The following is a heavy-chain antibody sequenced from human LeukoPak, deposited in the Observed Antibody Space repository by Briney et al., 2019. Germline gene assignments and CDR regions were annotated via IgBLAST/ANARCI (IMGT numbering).Heavy chain of an antibody. V-gene: IGHV1-46*01. D-gene: IGHD3-22*01. J-gene: IGHJ4*02. CDR3: ARDPSPDSSGYYTDDY. CDR2: INPSGGST. Sequence: GASVKVSCKASGYTFTSYYMHWVRQAPGQGLEWMGIINPSGGSTSYAQKFQGRVTMTRDTSTSTVYMELSSLRSEDTAVYYCARDPSPDSSGYYTDDYWGQGTLVTVSS. CDR1: GYTFTSYY.